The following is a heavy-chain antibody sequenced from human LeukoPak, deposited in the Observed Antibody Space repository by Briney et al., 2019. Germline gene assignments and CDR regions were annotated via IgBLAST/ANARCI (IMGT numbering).Heavy chain of an antibody. CDR2: VSDDGTDK. V-gene: IGHV3-30*03. J-gene: IGHJ4*02. CDR1: GFTFTSFG. Sequence: GRSLRLSCAASGFTFTSFGMHWVPQAPGKGPEWVAVVSDDGTDKSYADSAKGRFTISRDNSKNTVYLQLNSLRAEDTAIYYCATQRRMTAVAEFDYWGQGTLVTVSS. CDR3: ATQRRMTAVAEFDY. D-gene: IGHD4-23*01.